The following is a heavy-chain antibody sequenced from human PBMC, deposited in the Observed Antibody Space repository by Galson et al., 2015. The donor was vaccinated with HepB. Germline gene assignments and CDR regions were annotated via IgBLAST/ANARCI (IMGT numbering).Heavy chain of an antibody. J-gene: IGHJ4*02. Sequence: SLRLSCAASGFAFSGYTMHWVRQAPGKSLEWGTMMSYDGNTKYYADSVKGRFTISRDNSKSTLYLQMNTLTAEDTAVYYCGRYDYWGQGTLVTVSS. CDR3: GRYDY. CDR2: MSYDGNTK. V-gene: IGHV3-30-3*01. CDR1: GFAFSGYT.